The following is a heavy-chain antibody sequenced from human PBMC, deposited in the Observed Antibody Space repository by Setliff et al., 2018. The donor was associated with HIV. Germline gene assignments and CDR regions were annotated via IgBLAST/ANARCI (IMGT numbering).Heavy chain of an antibody. CDR2: MNPNSGNT. CDR1: GYTFTSYD. D-gene: IGHD3-10*01. V-gene: IGHV1-8*03. Sequence: GASVKVSCKASGYTFTSYDTNWVRQATGQGLEWMGWMNPNSGNTGYAQKFQGRVTITRNTSISTAYMELSSLRSEDTAVYYCARGHGILLWFGEPYFDYWGQGTLVTAPQ. CDR3: ARGHGILLWFGEPYFDY. J-gene: IGHJ4*02.